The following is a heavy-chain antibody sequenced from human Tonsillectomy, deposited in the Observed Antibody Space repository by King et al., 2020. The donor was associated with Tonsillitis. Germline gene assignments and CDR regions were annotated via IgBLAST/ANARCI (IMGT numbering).Heavy chain of an antibody. CDR1: GFTFSSYA. CDR2: ISSNGGST. J-gene: IGHJ4*02. D-gene: IGHD3-10*01. Sequence: EVQLVQSGGGLVQPGGSLRLSCSASGFTFSSYAMHWVRQAPGKGPEYVSAISSNGGSTYYADSVKGRFTISRDNSKNTLYLQMSSLRAEDTAVYYCVKGGYGSGSYYNSFDYWGQGTLVTVSS. CDR3: VKGGYGSGSYYNSFDY. V-gene: IGHV3-64D*06.